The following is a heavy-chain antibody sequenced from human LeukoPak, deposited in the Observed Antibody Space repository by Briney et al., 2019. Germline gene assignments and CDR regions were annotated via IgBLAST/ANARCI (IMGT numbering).Heavy chain of an antibody. Sequence: PGGSLRLSCEVSGFTFSSYHMNWVRQAPGKGLEWVSSISSSSRYIYYADSMTGRFTISRDNAKNSLYLQMNSLRVDDTAVYYCARPGLYCSGGTCYPFESWGQGTLVTVSS. CDR2: ISSSSRYI. D-gene: IGHD2-15*01. J-gene: IGHJ4*02. CDR3: ARPGLYCSGGTCYPFES. V-gene: IGHV3-21*01. CDR1: GFTFSSYH.